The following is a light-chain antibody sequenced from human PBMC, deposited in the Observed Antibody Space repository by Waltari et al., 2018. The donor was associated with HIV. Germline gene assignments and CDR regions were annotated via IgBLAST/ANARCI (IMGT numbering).Light chain of an antibody. J-gene: IGLJ3*02. CDR2: TTN. V-gene: IGLV8-61*01. CDR3: VLYWGHGIWM. CDR1: SGSVSTKNY. Sequence: QTVVTQEPSFSVSPGGTVTLTCGLASGSVSTKNYPTWYQQSPGQAPRTLLYTTNTRSSRVPDRFSGSSLGSKAVLTIAGAEADDECDYYGVLYWGHGIWMCGGGTKLTGL.